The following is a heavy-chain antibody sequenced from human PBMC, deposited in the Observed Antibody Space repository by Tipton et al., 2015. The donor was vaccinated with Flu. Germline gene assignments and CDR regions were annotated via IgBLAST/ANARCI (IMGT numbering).Heavy chain of an antibody. CDR3: ARDDFYDVDLENFYFDY. CDR1: GYSVTDNG. Sequence: QSGPEVKKPGASVKVSCKASGYSVTDNGLNWVRQVPGQGFEWLGRISPYSGKSNHAQKFQGRVIMTTDTSTNTAYMEVRSLTSDDTAVYFCARDDFYDVDLENFYFDYWGQGTLVTVSP. V-gene: IGHV1-18*04. CDR2: ISPYSGKS. D-gene: IGHD3-3*01. J-gene: IGHJ4*02.